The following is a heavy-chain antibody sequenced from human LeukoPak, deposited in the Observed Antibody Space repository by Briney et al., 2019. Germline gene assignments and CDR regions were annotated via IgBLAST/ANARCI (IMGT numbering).Heavy chain of an antibody. Sequence: GGSLRLSCVASGFTFSDFDLNWVRQAPGKGLEWVSYISGSSRTTYYTDSVKGRFTISRDNAKNSLYLQMNSLRAEDTAVYYCAREVAVGIGAYNFWGQGTLVTVSS. V-gene: IGHV3-48*01. CDR2: ISGSSRTT. CDR3: AREVAVGIGAYNF. D-gene: IGHD6-13*01. CDR1: GFTFSDFD. J-gene: IGHJ4*02.